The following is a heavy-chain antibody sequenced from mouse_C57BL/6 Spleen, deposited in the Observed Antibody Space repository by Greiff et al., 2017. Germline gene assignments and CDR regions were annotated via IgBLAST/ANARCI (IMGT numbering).Heavy chain of an antibody. J-gene: IGHJ4*01. V-gene: IGHV1-54*01. Sequence: QVQLKESGAELVRPGTSVKVSCKASGYAFTNYLIEWVKQRPGQGLEWIGVINPGSGGTNYNEKFKGKATLTADKSSSTAYMQLSSLTSEDSAVYFCARGVPSYAMDYWGQGTSVTVSS. CDR1: GYAFTNYL. CDR3: ARGVPSYAMDY. CDR2: INPGSGGT.